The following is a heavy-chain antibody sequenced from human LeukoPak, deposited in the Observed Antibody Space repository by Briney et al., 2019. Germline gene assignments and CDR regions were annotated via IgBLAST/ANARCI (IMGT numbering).Heavy chain of an antibody. CDR3: ARDLTIFGVVTVDYGMDV. V-gene: IGHV3-21*01. J-gene: IGHJ6*02. CDR1: GFTFSSYS. D-gene: IGHD3-3*01. Sequence: SGGSLRLSCAASGFTFSSYSMNWVRQAPGKGLEWVSSISSSSSYIYYADSVKGRFTISRDNAKNSLYLQMNSLRVEDTAVYYCARDLTIFGVVTVDYGMDVWGQGTTVTVSS. CDR2: ISSSSSYI.